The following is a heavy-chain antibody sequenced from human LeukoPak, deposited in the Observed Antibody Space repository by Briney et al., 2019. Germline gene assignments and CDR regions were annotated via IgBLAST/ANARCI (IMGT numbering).Heavy chain of an antibody. J-gene: IGHJ4*02. V-gene: IGHV3-7*01. CDR2: IKQDGSEK. CDR1: GFTFSNYW. CDR3: VRSAGDG. D-gene: IGHD6-13*01. Sequence: GGSLRLSCAASGFTFSNYWMSWVRQAPGKGLEWVANIKQDGSEKYYVDSVKGRFTISRDNAKNSLYLQMNSLRVEDTAVYYCVRSAGDGWGQGTLVTVSS.